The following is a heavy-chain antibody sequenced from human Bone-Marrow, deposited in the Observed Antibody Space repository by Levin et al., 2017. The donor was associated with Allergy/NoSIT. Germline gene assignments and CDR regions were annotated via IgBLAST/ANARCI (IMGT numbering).Heavy chain of an antibody. CDR2: IYYIGGT. J-gene: IGHJ4*02. Sequence: GSLRLSCTVSGASIRSYYWSWIRQPPGKGLEWIGNIYYIGGTNYNPSLTSRLTLSVDTSKSRFSLKLSSVTAADTAVYYCARTYNGGNPDYWGPGTLVTVSS. CDR1: GASIRSYY. D-gene: IGHD4-23*01. V-gene: IGHV4-59*01. CDR3: ARTYNGGNPDY.